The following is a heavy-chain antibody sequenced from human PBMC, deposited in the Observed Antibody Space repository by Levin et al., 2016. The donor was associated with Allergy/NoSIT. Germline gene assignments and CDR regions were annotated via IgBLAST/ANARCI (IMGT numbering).Heavy chain of an antibody. V-gene: IGHV4-30-2*01. D-gene: IGHD1-1*01. CDR3: VAGGANWNEPGFDY. CDR2: IYHSGST. Sequence: SETLSLTCAVSGGSISSGGYSWSWIRQPPGKGLEWIGYIYHSGSTYYNPSLKSRVTISVDRSKNQFSLKLSSVTAADTAVYYCVAGGANWNEPGFDYWGQGTLVTVSS. CDR1: GGSISSGGYS. J-gene: IGHJ4*02.